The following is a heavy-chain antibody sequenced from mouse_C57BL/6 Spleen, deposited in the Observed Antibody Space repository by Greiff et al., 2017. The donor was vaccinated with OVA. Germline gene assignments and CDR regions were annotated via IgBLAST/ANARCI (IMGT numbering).Heavy chain of an antibody. CDR3: ARDCLYAMDY. CDR1: GYTFTDSN. V-gene: IGHV1-22*01. J-gene: IGHJ4*01. CDR2: LNPNNGGT. Sequence: VQLQQSGPELVKPGASVKMSCKASGYTFTDSNMHWVKQSHGKSLEWIGYLNPNNGGTSYNQKFQGKATLTVNKSSSTAYMELRSLTSEDSAVYDCARDCLYAMDYWGQGTSVTVSA.